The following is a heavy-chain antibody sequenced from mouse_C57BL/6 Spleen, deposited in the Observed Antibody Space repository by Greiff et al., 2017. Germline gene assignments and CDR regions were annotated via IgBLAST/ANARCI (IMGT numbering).Heavy chain of an antibody. J-gene: IGHJ1*03. CDR1: GFTFSDYG. Sequence: EVKVEESGGGLVKPGGSLKLSCAASGFTFSDYGMHWVRQAPEKGLGWVAYISSGSSTIYYADTVKGRFTISRDNAKNTLFLQMTSLRSEDTAMYYCARDGYSGYFDVWGTGTTVTVSS. D-gene: IGHD2-3*01. CDR3: ARDGYSGYFDV. CDR2: ISSGSSTI. V-gene: IGHV5-17*01.